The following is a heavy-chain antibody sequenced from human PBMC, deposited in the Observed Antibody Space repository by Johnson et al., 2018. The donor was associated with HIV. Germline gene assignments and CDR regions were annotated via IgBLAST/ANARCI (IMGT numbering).Heavy chain of an antibody. D-gene: IGHD6-19*01. CDR3: ASGGRSGWPRGAFDI. Sequence: VQLVESGGGVVQPGRSLRLSCAASRFTFSSYAMHWVRQAPGKGLEYVSAISSNGGSTYYANSVKGRFTISRDNSKNTLYLQMGSLRAEDMAVYYCASGGRSGWPRGAFDIWGQGTMVTVSS. CDR2: ISSNGGST. CDR1: RFTFSSYA. V-gene: IGHV3-64*01. J-gene: IGHJ3*02.